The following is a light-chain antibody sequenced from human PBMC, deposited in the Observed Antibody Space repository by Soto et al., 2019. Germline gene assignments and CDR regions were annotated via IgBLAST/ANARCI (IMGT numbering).Light chain of an antibody. Sequence: IALTQSPATVSVSPGDRVTLSCWASQNIYSNLGWYQQRPGQAPRLIIYRASARPTWIPARFSGSGSGTEFTLTISSLQSEDFATYYCQQYHNLWSFGRGTKVEIK. CDR1: QNIYSN. CDR3: QQYHNLWS. CDR2: RAS. V-gene: IGKV3-15*01. J-gene: IGKJ1*01.